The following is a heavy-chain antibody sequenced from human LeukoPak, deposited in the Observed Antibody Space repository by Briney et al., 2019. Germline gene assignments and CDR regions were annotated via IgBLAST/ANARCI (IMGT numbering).Heavy chain of an antibody. D-gene: IGHD2-2*01. CDR2: ISDSGST. CDR1: GGSISSYY. J-gene: IGHJ5*02. V-gene: IGHV4-59*01. CDR3: ARVSCTSTSCPGWIDP. Sequence: PSETLSLTCTVSGGSISSYYWSWIRQPPGKGLEWIAYISDSGSTNYNPSLKSRVTISVDTSKSQISLKLSSVTAADTAVYYCARVSCTSTSCPGWIDPWGQGTLVTVSS.